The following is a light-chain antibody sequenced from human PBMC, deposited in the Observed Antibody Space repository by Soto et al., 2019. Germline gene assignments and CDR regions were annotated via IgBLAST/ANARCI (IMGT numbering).Light chain of an antibody. V-gene: IGLV2-14*01. CDR1: SSDVGGFNY. CDR3: SSYSSSSSWV. Sequence: QSALTQPASVSGSPGQSITICCTGTSSDVGGFNYVSWYQQHPGKTPKLLIYEVRLRPTGVSDRFSGSKSGNTASLTISGLQAEVEADYYCSSYSSSSSWVFGTGTKLTVL. J-gene: IGLJ1*01. CDR2: EVR.